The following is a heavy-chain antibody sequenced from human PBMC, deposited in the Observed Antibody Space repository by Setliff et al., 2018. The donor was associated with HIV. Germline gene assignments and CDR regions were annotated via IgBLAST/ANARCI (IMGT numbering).Heavy chain of an antibody. V-gene: IGHV1-18*01. D-gene: IGHD3-9*01. CDR3: ARGVRDYFDYTWSTYRLGYYMDV. CDR1: GYTFISYG. J-gene: IGHJ6*03. CDR2: ISPETGNT. Sequence: GPSVKVSCKTSGYTFISYGINWVRQAPGQGLEWMGWISPETGNTNYAQRLQGRVTMTTDTSTSTAYMELRSLRSDDTAVFYCARGVRDYFDYTWSTYRLGYYMDVWGKGTPVTVSS.